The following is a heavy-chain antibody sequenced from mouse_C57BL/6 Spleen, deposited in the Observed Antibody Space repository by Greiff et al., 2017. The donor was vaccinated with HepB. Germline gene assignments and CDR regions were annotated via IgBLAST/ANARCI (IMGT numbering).Heavy chain of an antibody. Sequence: EVHLVESGGGLVKPGGSLKLSCAASGFTFSDYGMHWVRQAPEKGLEWVAYISRGSSTIYYADTVKGRFTISRDNAKNTLFLQMTSLRSEDTAMYYCARFDGYYYDMDYWGKGTSVTVSS. CDR3: ARFDGYYYDMDY. CDR1: GFTFSDYG. D-gene: IGHD2-3*01. CDR2: ISRGSSTI. J-gene: IGHJ4*01. V-gene: IGHV5-17*01.